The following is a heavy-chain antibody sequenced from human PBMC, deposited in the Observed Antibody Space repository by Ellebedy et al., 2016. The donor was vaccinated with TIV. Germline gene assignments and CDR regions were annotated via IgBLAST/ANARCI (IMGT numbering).Heavy chain of an antibody. CDR1: GYTFTGYY. CDR2: INPNSGGT. CDR3: ARAPPDTAMVEGYYFDY. J-gene: IGHJ4*02. D-gene: IGHD5-18*01. V-gene: IGHV1-2*02. Sequence: AASVKVSCKASGYTFTGYYMHWVRQAPGQGLEWMGWINPNSGGTNYAQKFQGRVTMTRDTSISTAYMELSRLRSDDTAVYYCARAPPDTAMVEGYYFDYWGQGTLVTVSS.